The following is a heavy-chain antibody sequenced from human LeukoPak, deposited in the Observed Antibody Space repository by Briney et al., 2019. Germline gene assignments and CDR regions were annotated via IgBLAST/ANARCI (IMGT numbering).Heavy chain of an antibody. J-gene: IGHJ3*02. D-gene: IGHD1-26*01. Sequence: GGSLRLSCAASGFTFDDYAMHWVRQAPGKGLEWVSGISWNSGSIGYADSVKGRFTISRDNAKNSLYLQMNSLRAEDTALYYCAKDIGWELNAAFDIWGQGTMVTVSS. V-gene: IGHV3-9*01. CDR2: ISWNSGSI. CDR3: AKDIGWELNAAFDI. CDR1: GFTFDDYA.